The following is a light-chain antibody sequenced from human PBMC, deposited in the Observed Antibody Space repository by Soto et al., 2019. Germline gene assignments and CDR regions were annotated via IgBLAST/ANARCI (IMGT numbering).Light chain of an antibody. V-gene: IGLV1-47*01. CDR3: ATWDDSLGGPV. Sequence: QSVLTQTPSVSGPPGQRVNISCSGSSSNIGRNYVYWYHQFPGTAPKLLIYRDNERPSGVPDRFSGSKSGTSASLAISGLRSGDEADYHCATWDDSLGGPVFGGGTKLTVL. CDR2: RDN. J-gene: IGLJ2*01. CDR1: SSNIGRNY.